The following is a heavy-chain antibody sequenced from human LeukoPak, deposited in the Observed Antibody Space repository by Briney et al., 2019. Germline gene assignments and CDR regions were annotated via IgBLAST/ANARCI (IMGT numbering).Heavy chain of an antibody. V-gene: IGHV4-59*08. Sequence: SETLSLTCTVSGGSISSYYWSWIRQPPGKGLEWIGYIYYSGSTNYNPSLKSRVTISVDTSKNQFSLKLSSVTAADTAVYYCARLGPPYSSSFCDYWGQGTLVTVSS. D-gene: IGHD6-6*01. CDR1: GGSISSYY. CDR3: ARLGPPYSSSFCDY. CDR2: IYYSGST. J-gene: IGHJ4*02.